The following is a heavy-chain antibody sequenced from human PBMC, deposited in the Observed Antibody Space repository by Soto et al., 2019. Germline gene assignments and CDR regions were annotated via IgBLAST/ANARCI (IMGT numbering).Heavy chain of an antibody. CDR2: MNPSGSST. J-gene: IGHJ5*02. D-gene: IGHD3-22*01. Sequence: QVQLVQSGAEVRKPGASVKVSCKAFGYSLTTDYMHWVRQAPGQGLEWMAIMNPSGSSTSYPQKFQDRLTMTRDTSTSTVYMELRSLRSEDTAIYYCARDRSGFHWFDAWAQGTLVTVSS. V-gene: IGHV1-46*01. CDR3: ARDRSGFHWFDA. CDR1: GYSLTTDY.